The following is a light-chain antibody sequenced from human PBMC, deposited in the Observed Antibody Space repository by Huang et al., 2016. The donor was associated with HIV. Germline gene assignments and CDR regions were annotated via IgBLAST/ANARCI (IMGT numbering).Light chain of an antibody. J-gene: IGKJ2*01. CDR2: DAS. CDR3: HQYNAWQT. CDR1: QSVTTS. V-gene: IGKV3-15*01. Sequence: EIVMTHSPASLSVSPGERATLSCRASQSVTTSVAWYQQRPGQAPRLLIYDASTRATGVSARFSGGGSGTEFTLTISGLQSEDVAVYYCHQYNAWQTFGQGTKLQIK.